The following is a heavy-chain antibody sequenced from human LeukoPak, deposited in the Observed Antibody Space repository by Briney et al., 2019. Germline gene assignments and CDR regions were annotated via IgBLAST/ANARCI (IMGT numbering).Heavy chain of an antibody. D-gene: IGHD4-23*01. Sequence: SETLSLTCAVYGGSFSGYYWSWIRQPPGKGLEWIGEINHSGSTNYNPSPESRVTISLDTSKNQFSLKLSSVTAADTAVYYCARTRGLRWSYFDYWGQGTLVTVSS. J-gene: IGHJ4*02. CDR2: INHSGST. CDR3: ARTRGLRWSYFDY. CDR1: GGSFSGYY. V-gene: IGHV4-34*01.